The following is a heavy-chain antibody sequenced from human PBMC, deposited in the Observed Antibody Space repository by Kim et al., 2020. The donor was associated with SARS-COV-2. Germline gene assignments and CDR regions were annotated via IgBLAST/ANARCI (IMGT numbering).Heavy chain of an antibody. CDR3: AREGGASVPGFFDY. CDR1: GDTFITYT. D-gene: IGHD3-16*01. CDR2: IIPMFGTA. Sequence: SVKVSCKTSGDTFITYTISWVRQAPGQGLEWVGGIIPMFGTANYAQKFQGRVTITADESTSTAYMELSSLRFEDTALYYCAREGGASVPGFFDYWGQG. V-gene: IGHV1-69*13. J-gene: IGHJ4*01.